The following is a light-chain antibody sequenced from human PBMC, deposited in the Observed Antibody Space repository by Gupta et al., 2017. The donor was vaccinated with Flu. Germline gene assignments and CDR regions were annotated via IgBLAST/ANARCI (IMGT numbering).Light chain of an antibody. Sequence: QSVLTQPPSVSAAPGQKVTISCSGSSSNIGNNYVSWYQQFPGAAPKLLISANDKRPSGIPDRFSGSKSGTSATLGITGLQTGDEADYYCATWDRSLNTYVFATGTEVTVL. CDR1: SSNIGNNY. J-gene: IGLJ1*01. V-gene: IGLV1-51*02. CDR2: AND. CDR3: ATWDRSLNTYV.